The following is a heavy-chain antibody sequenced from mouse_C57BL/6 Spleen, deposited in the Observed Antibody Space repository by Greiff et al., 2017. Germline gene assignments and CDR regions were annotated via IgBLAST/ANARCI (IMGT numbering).Heavy chain of an antibody. CDR1: GYTFTSYW. CDR2: IHPNSGST. J-gene: IGHJ2*01. D-gene: IGHD1-1*01. CDR3: APTVVAGDYYFDY. Sequence: QVQLQQPGAELVKPGASVKLSCKASGYTFTSYWMHWVKQRPGQGLEWIGMIHPNSGSTNYNATFKSKATLTVDKSSSTAYMQLSSLTSEDSAVYYCAPTVVAGDYYFDYWGQGTTLTVSS. V-gene: IGHV1-64*01.